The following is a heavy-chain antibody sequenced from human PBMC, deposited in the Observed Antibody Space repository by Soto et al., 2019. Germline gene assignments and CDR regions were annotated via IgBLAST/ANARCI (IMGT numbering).Heavy chain of an antibody. J-gene: IGHJ5*02. CDR3: AVVAATPGWFDP. CDR2: ISSSSSYI. V-gene: IGHV3-21*01. Sequence: GGSLRLSCAASGFTFSSYSMNWVRQAPGKGLEWVSSISSSSSYIYYADSVKGRFTISRDNAKNSLYLQMNSLRAEDTAVYYCAVVAATPGWFDPWGQGTLVTVSS. D-gene: IGHD2-15*01. CDR1: GFTFSSYS.